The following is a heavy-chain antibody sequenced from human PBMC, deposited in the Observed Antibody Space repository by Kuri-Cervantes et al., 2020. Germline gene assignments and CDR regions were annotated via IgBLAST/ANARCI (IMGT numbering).Heavy chain of an antibody. CDR1: GFTFSSYA. D-gene: IGHD2-2*01. V-gene: IGHV3-23*01. Sequence: GESLKISCAASGFTFSSYAMSWVRQAPGKGLEWVSAISGSGGSTYYADSVKGRFTISRDNSKNTLYLQMNSLRAEDTAVYFCARYCSSTSCSLRHGMDVWGQGTTVTVSS. J-gene: IGHJ6*02. CDR2: ISGSGGST. CDR3: ARYCSSTSCSLRHGMDV.